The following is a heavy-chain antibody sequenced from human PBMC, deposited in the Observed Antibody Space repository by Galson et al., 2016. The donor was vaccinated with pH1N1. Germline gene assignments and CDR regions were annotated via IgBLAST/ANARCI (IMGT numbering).Heavy chain of an antibody. J-gene: IGHJ4*02. CDR3: ARGRGDTNGYYLDF. CDR2: ISADGDTK. CDR1: GFTLSAYY. V-gene: IGHV3-11*04. D-gene: IGHD2-8*01. Sequence: SLRLSCAASGFTLSAYYMGWIRQAPGKGLEWISYISADGDTKHYAESVKGRFAISRDYSKRTLYLQMHGLRAQDTAVYYCARGRGDTNGYYLDFWGQGTLVTVSS.